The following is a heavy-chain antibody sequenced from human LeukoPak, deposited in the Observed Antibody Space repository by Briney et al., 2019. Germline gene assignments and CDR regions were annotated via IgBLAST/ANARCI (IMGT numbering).Heavy chain of an antibody. Sequence: GASVKVSCKASGYTFTSYDINWVRQATGQGLEWMGWMNPNSGNTGYAQKFQGRVTITRNTSISTAYMELSSLRSEDTAVYYCARGSRVSSGGRFYFDYWGQGTLVTVSS. D-gene: IGHD2-15*01. J-gene: IGHJ4*02. CDR1: GYTFTSYD. CDR2: MNPNSGNT. V-gene: IGHV1-8*03. CDR3: ARGSRVSSGGRFYFDY.